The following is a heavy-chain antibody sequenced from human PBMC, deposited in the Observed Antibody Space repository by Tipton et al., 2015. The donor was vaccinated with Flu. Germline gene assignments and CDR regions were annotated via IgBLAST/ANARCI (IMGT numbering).Heavy chain of an antibody. CDR1: GFTFSTYG. CDR3: AKDSRYCTSTRCYVRPNAEYFQH. J-gene: IGHJ1*01. CDR2: IRFDGSDK. V-gene: IGHV3-30*02. Sequence: LSLTCAASGFTFSTYGMHWVRQAPGKGLEWVAFIRFDGSDKHYADSVKGRFTISRDNSKNTLYLQMNGLRAEDSAVYYCAKDSRYCTSTRCYVRPNAEYFQHWGQGTLVTVSS. D-gene: IGHD2-2*01.